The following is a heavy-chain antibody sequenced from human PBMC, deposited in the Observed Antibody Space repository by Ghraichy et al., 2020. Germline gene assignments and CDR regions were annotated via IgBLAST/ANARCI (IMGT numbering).Heavy chain of an antibody. CDR2: IYYSGST. CDR3: AREATGTPGLWFDP. D-gene: IGHD1-1*01. V-gene: IGHV4-59*01. Sequence: SETLSLTCTVSGGSISSYYWSWIRQPPGKGLEWIGYIYYSGSTNYNPSLKSRVTISVDTSKNQFSLKLSSVTAADTAVYYCAREATGTPGLWFDPWGQGTLVTVSS. CDR1: GGSISSYY. J-gene: IGHJ5*02.